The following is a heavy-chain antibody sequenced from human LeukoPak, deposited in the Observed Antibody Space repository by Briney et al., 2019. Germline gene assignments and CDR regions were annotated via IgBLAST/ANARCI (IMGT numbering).Heavy chain of an antibody. CDR2: IILIFGTA. CDR3: ARDSRSSWYRGYYYYYYMDV. J-gene: IGHJ6*03. V-gene: IGHV1-69*13. Sequence: SVKVSCKASGGTFSGYAIRWVRQAPGQGLEWMGRIILIFGTANYAKKFQGRVTITPNESTSTAYMELSSLRSEDTAVYYCARDSRSSWYRGYYYYYYMDVWGKGTTVTVSS. CDR1: GGTFSGYA. D-gene: IGHD6-13*01.